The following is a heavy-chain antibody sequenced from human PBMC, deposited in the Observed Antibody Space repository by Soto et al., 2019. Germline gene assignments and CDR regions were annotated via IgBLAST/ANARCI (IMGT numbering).Heavy chain of an antibody. D-gene: IGHD2-15*01. J-gene: IGHJ4*02. CDR3: ARGSLLERYFDY. Sequence: QVQLVESGGGVVQPGRSLRLSCAASGFTFSSYGMHWVRQAPGKGLEWVAVIWYDGSNKYYADSVKGRFTISRDNSKNTLYLQMNSLRAEDTAVYYCARGSLLERYFDYWGQGTLVTVSS. V-gene: IGHV3-33*01. CDR1: GFTFSSYG. CDR2: IWYDGSNK.